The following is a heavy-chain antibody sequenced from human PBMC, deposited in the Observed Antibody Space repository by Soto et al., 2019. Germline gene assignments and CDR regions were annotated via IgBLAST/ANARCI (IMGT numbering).Heavy chain of an antibody. D-gene: IGHD6-19*01. CDR2: IYYSGST. CDR1: GGSISSYY. V-gene: IGHV4-59*08. CDR3: ARHTGYSSGWYYFDY. Sequence: SETLSITCTVSGGSISSYYWSWIRQPPGKGLEWIGYIYYSGSTNYNPSLKSRVTISVDTSKNQFSLKLSPVTAADTAVYYCARHTGYSSGWYYFDYWGQGTLVTVSS. J-gene: IGHJ4*02.